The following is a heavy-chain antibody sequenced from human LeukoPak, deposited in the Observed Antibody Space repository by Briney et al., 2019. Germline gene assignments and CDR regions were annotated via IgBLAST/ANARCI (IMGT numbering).Heavy chain of an antibody. CDR1: GGTFSSYA. Sequence: GASVKVSCXASGGTFSSYAISWVRQAPGQGLEWMGGIIPIFGTANCAQKFQGRVTITADESTSTAYMELSSLRSEDTAVYYCATKDPPVTTVVTLGYYYYYMDVWGKGTTVTVSS. V-gene: IGHV1-69*13. CDR2: IIPIFGTA. J-gene: IGHJ6*03. D-gene: IGHD4-23*01. CDR3: ATKDPPVTTVVTLGYYYYYMDV.